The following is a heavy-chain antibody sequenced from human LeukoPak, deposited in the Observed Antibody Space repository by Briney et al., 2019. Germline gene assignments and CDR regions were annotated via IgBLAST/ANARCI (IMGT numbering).Heavy chain of an antibody. Sequence: SVKVSCKASGGTFSSYAISWVRQAPGQGLEWMGGIIPIFGTANYAQKFQSRVTITADESTSTAYMELSSLRSEDTAVYYCAREGTSPKGGPMYAFDIWGQGTMVTASS. CDR3: AREGTSPKGGPMYAFDI. CDR1: GGTFSSYA. D-gene: IGHD2-2*01. V-gene: IGHV1-69*13. CDR2: IIPIFGTA. J-gene: IGHJ3*02.